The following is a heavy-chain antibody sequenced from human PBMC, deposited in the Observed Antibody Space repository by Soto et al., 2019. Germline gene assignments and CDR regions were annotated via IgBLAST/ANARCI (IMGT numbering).Heavy chain of an antibody. Sequence: SETLSLTCTVSGGSISSGGYYWSWIRQHPGKGLEWIGYIYYSGSTYYNPSLKSRVTISVDTSKNQFSLKLSSVTAADTAVYYCARAEDCSGGSCYGNDAFDIWGQGTMVTVSS. J-gene: IGHJ3*02. CDR2: IYYSGST. D-gene: IGHD2-15*01. CDR1: GGSISSGGYY. V-gene: IGHV4-31*03. CDR3: ARAEDCSGGSCYGNDAFDI.